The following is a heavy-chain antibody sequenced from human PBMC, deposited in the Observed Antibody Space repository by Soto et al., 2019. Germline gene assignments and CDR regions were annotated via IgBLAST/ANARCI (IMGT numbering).Heavy chain of an antibody. J-gene: IGHJ6*03. CDR2: ISAYNGNT. CDR1: GYTFTSYG. V-gene: IGHV1-18*01. CDR3: ARDMRYFDWSDYYYMDV. D-gene: IGHD3-9*01. Sequence: GASVKXSCKASGYTFTSYGISWVRQAPGQGLEWMGWISAYNGNTNYAQKLQGRVTMTTDTSTSAAYMELRSLRSDDTAVYYCARDMRYFDWSDYYYMDVWGKGTTVTVSS.